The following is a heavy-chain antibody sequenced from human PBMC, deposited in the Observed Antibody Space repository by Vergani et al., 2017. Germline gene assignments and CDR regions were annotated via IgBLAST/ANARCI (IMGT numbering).Heavy chain of an antibody. D-gene: IGHD2-2*01. CDR2: IYYSGST. J-gene: IGHJ3*02. CDR3: GSEGHWRSTTHAFDI. CDR1: CGSISSSSYY. V-gene: IGHV4-39*07. Sequence: QLQLQESGPGLVKPSETLSLTCIVSCGSISSSSYYCGWIRQPPGKGLGWIGSIYYSGSTYYNPSLKSRFTIAVDTSKNQFSLKLSSVTAADTAVYYCGSEGHWRSTTHAFDIWGQGTMVTVSS.